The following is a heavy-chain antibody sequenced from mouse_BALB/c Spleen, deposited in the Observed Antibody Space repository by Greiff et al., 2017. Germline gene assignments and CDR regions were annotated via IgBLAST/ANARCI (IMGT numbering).Heavy chain of an antibody. Sequence: VKLVESGPGLVQPSQSLSITCTVSGFSLTSYGVHWVRQSPGKGLEWLGVIWSGGSTDYNAAFISRLSISKDNSKSQVFFKMNSLRANDAAIYYCARNPLLRGDAMDYWGQGTSVTVSS. J-gene: IGHJ4*01. CDR1: GFSLTSYG. D-gene: IGHD1-2*01. CDR3: ARNPLLRGDAMDY. CDR2: IWSGGST. V-gene: IGHV2-2*02.